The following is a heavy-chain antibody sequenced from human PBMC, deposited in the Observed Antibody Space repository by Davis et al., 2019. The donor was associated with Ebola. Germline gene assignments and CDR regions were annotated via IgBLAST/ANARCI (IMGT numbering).Heavy chain of an antibody. CDR2: INHSGST. V-gene: IGHV4-34*01. Sequence: PSETLSLTCTVSGGSISSYYWSWIRQPPGKGLEWIGEINHSGSTNYNPSLKSRVTISVDTSKNQFSLELRPVTAADTAVYYCARRDSSGWGYYYYYGMDVWGQGTTVTVSS. J-gene: IGHJ6*02. CDR3: ARRDSSGWGYYYYYGMDV. D-gene: IGHD6-19*01. CDR1: GGSISSYY.